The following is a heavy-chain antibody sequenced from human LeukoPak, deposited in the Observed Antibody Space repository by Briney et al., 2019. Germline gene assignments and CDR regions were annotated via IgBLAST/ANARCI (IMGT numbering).Heavy chain of an antibody. J-gene: IGHJ4*02. CDR3: ARGRQLLYTQYYFDY. CDR1: GFTFSSYA. V-gene: IGHV3-30-3*01. Sequence: PGGSLRLSCAASGFTFSSYAMHWVRQAPGKGLEWVAVISYDGSNKYYADSVKGRFTISRDNAKNSLYLQMNSLRAEDTAVYYCARGRQLLYTQYYFDYWGQGTLVTVSS. CDR2: ISYDGSNK. D-gene: IGHD2-2*02.